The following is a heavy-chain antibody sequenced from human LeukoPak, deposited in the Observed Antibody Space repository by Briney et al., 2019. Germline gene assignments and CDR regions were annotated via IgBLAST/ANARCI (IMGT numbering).Heavy chain of an antibody. CDR3: ARDPRWLTPDCTSTSCYENYFDP. D-gene: IGHD2-2*01. J-gene: IGHJ5*02. CDR2: IYHTGSA. V-gene: IGHV4-38-2*02. Sequence: PSETLSLTCVVSGYSISSGYQWAWIRQSPGKGLEWIGSIYHTGSAHYNPSLESRVTISVDTPNNQFSLRLNSVTAADTAVYYCARDPRWLTPDCTSTSCYENYFDPWGQGTLVTVSS. CDR1: GYSISSGYQ.